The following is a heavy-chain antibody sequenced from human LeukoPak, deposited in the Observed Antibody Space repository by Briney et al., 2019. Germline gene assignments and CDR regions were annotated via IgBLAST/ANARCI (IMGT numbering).Heavy chain of an antibody. J-gene: IGHJ4*02. Sequence: SGTLSPTCAVSGGSISSNNWWSWVRQPPGKGLEWIGEIYHHGATNYNPSLKSRVTLSVDKSKNQFSLELRSVTAADTAVYYCARCPSVAAHLDYWGQGTLVTVSS. CDR3: ARCPSVAAHLDY. V-gene: IGHV4-4*02. D-gene: IGHD5-12*01. CDR1: GGSISSNNW. CDR2: IYHHGAT.